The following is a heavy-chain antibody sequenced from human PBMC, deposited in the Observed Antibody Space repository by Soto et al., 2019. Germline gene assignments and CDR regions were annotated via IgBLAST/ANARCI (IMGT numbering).Heavy chain of an antibody. Sequence: PGGSLRLSCAASGFTFSSYGMHWVRQAPGKWLEWVAVISYDGSNKYCADSVKGRFTISRDNSKNTLYLQMNSLRAEDTAVYYCAKAMVVVTAISGGGGFDKWGQGXLVTVSS. V-gene: IGHV3-30*18. CDR1: GFTFSSYG. CDR2: ISYDGSNK. CDR3: AKAMVVVTAISGGGGFDK. J-gene: IGHJ3*02. D-gene: IGHD2-21*02.